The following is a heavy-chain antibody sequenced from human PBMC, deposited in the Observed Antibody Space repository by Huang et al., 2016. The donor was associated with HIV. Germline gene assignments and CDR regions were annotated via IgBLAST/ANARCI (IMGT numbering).Heavy chain of an antibody. V-gene: IGHV3-30-3*01. CDR3: ARDSSGYYSSPALDY. CDR2: RSYDRSNN. CDR1: GFTFSSYT. Sequence: QVQLVESGGGVVQPGRSLRLSCAASGFTFSSYTIHWVRQAPGKGLEWVAVRSYDRSNNYYADSVRGRFTISRDNSKNTLFLHMTGLRAEDTAVYFCARDSSGYYSSPALDYWGQGTLVTVSS. J-gene: IGHJ4*02. D-gene: IGHD3-22*01.